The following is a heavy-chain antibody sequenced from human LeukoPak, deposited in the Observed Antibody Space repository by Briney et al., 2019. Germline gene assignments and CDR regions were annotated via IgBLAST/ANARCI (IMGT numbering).Heavy chain of an antibody. V-gene: IGHV1-3*01. CDR3: VRDGVRGSYDHTHFDY. J-gene: IGHJ4*02. CDR1: GYTFTSYA. D-gene: IGHD3-22*01. Sequence: ASVKVSCKASGYTFTSYAMHWVRQAPGQRLEWMGWINAGNGNTKYSQKFQGRVTITRDTSASTAYMELSSLRSEDTAVYYCVRDGVRGSYDHTHFDYWGPGTVVTVSS. CDR2: INAGNGNT.